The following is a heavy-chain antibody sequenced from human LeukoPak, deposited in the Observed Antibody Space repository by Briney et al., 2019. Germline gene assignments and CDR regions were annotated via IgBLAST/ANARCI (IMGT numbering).Heavy chain of an antibody. Sequence: GGSLRLSCAASGFTFSSYAMSWVRRAPGKGLEWVSAISGSGGSTYYADSVKGRFTISRDNSKNTLYLQMNSLRAEDTAVYYCAREQGYGGNSGDYWGQGTLVTVSS. CDR2: ISGSGGST. D-gene: IGHD4-23*01. J-gene: IGHJ4*02. V-gene: IGHV3-23*01. CDR3: AREQGYGGNSGDY. CDR1: GFTFSSYA.